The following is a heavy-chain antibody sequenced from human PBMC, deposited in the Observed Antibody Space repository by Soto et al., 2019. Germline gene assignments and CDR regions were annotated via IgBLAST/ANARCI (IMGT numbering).Heavy chain of an antibody. J-gene: IGHJ4*02. D-gene: IGHD4-4*01. Sequence: SETLSLTCSVSGGSISRGGYYWTWIRQHPVKGLEWIGHIYYSGSTLYNLSLKSRVTVSVDTSKNQFSLRLTSVTAADTAVYYCARASDAYSVDFWGQGTLVTVYS. CDR2: IYYSGST. CDR3: ARASDAYSVDF. V-gene: IGHV4-31*03. CDR1: GGSISRGGYY.